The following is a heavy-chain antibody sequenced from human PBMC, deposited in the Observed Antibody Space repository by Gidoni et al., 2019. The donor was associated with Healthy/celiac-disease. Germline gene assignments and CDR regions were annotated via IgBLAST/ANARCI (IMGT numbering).Heavy chain of an antibody. CDR3: AKDCSSTSCYDLIDY. J-gene: IGHJ4*02. D-gene: IGHD2-2*01. CDR1: RFTLSSDD. V-gene: IGHV3-23*04. Sequence: EVQLVGSGGGLVQTGGSLRLSSAASRFTLSSDDMSWVRQAPGKGLGWVSAISGSGGSTYYADSVKGRFTISRDNSKNTLYLQMNSLRAEDTAVYYCAKDCSSTSCYDLIDYWGQGTLVTVSS. CDR2: ISGSGGST.